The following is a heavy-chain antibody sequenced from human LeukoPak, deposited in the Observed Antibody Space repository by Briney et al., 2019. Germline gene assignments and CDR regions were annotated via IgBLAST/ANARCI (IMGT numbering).Heavy chain of an antibody. CDR2: IIPMFGTA. J-gene: IGHJ3*02. D-gene: IGHD1-26*01. Sequence: GASVKVSCKASGYTFTSYDINWVRQATGQGRDWMGGIIPMFGTANYIQRFQGRVTITADESTRTAYMELSSLRSEDTAVYYCATISGSYSLDAFDIWGQGTMVTVSS. CDR3: ATISGSYSLDAFDI. CDR1: GYTFTSYD. V-gene: IGHV1-69*13.